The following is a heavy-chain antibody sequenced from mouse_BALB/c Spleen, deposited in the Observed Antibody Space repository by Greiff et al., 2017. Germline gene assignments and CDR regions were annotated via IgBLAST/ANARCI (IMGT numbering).Heavy chain of an antibody. CDR1: GFSLTGYG. Sequence: VMLVESGPGLVAPSQSLSITCTVSGFSLTGYGVNWVRQPPGKGLEWLGMIWGDGSTDYNSALKSRLSISKDNSKSQVFLKMNSLQTDDTARYYCARENYYGRRGYAMDYWGQGTSVTVSS. V-gene: IGHV2-6-7*01. J-gene: IGHJ4*01. CDR2: IWGDGST. D-gene: IGHD1-1*01. CDR3: ARENYYGRRGYAMDY.